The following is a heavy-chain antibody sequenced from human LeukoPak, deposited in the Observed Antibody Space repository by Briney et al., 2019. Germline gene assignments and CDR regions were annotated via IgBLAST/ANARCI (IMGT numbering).Heavy chain of an antibody. D-gene: IGHD2-15*01. CDR1: GFTFSSYS. CDR3: AKGIVVVVAAIPFDY. V-gene: IGHV3-21*04. Sequence: GGSLRLPCAASGFTFSSYSMNWVRQAPGKGLEWVSSISSSSSYIYYADSVKGRFTISRDNAKNSLYLQMNSLRAEDTAVYYCAKGIVVVVAAIPFDYWGQGTLVTVSS. J-gene: IGHJ4*02. CDR2: ISSSSSYI.